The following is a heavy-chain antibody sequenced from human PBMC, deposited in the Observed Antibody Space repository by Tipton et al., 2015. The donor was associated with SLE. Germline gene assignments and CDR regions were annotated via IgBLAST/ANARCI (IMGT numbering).Heavy chain of an antibody. Sequence: TLSLTCTVSGGSISSHYWSWIRQPPGKGLEWIGEINHSGSTNYNPSLKSRVTISVDTSKNQFSLKLSSVTAADTAVYYCAREIQLWLPPYFDYWGQGTLVTVSS. CDR3: AREIQLWLPPYFDY. D-gene: IGHD5-18*01. CDR2: INHSGST. CDR1: GGSISSHY. J-gene: IGHJ4*02. V-gene: IGHV4-34*01.